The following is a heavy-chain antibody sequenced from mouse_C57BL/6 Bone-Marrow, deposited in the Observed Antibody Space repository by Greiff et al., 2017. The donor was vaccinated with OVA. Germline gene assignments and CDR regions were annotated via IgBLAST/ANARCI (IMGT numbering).Heavy chain of an antibody. Sequence: QVQLQQSGAELVRPGTSVKMSCKASGYTFTNYWIGWAKQRPGHGLAWIGDIYPGGGYTNYNEKFKGKATLTADKSSSTAYRQFSSLTAEDSAIYYCARGSLYYDGSSFAYWGQGTLVTVSA. CDR1: GYTFTNYW. J-gene: IGHJ3*01. V-gene: IGHV1-63*01. CDR2: IYPGGGYT. D-gene: IGHD1-1*01. CDR3: ARGSLYYDGSSFAY.